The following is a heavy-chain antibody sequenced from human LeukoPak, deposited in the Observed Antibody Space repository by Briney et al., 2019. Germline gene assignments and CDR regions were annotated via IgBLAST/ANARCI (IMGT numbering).Heavy chain of an antibody. D-gene: IGHD6-19*01. CDR2: IYHSGST. V-gene: IGHV4-38-2*02. Sequence: SETLSLTCTVSGYSISSGYYWGWIRQPPGKGLEWIGSIYHSGSTYYNPSLKSRVTISVDTSKNQFSLKLSSVTAADTAVYYCARVYSSGWSNFDPWGQGTLVTVSS. CDR3: ARVYSSGWSNFDP. J-gene: IGHJ5*02. CDR1: GYSISSGYY.